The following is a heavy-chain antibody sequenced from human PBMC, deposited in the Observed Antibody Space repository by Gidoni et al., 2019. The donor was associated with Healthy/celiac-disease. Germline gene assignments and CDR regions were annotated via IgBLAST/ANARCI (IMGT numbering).Heavy chain of an antibody. CDR1: GGSFSGYY. CDR3: ARDNTAAAGIGY. V-gene: IGHV4-34*01. J-gene: IGHJ4*02. CDR2: INHSGST. D-gene: IGHD6-13*01. Sequence: QVQLQQWGAGLLKPSETLSLTCAVYGGSFSGYYWSWIRQPPGKGLEWIGEINHSGSTNSNPSLNSRVTISVDTSKNQFSLKLSSVTAADTAVYYCARDNTAAAGIGYWGQGTLVTVSS.